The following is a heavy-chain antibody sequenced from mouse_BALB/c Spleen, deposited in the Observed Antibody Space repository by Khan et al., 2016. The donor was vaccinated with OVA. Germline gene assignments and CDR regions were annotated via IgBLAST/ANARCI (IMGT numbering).Heavy chain of an antibody. J-gene: IGHJ4*01. CDR1: GFTFSDYY. Sequence: EVELVESGGGLVQPGGSLKLSCATSGFTFSDYYMYWVRQTPEKRLEWVAYISNGGGSTYYPDTVKGRFTISRDNAKHTLYLQMSRLKSEDTAMYYWTRHGYGKGDAMDYWGQGISVTVSS. CDR2: ISNGGGST. V-gene: IGHV5-12*02. CDR3: TRHGYGKGDAMDY. D-gene: IGHD2-10*02.